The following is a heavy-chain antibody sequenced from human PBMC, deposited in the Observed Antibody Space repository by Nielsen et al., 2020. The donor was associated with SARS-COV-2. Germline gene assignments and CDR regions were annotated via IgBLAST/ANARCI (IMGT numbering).Heavy chain of an antibody. CDR2: INHSGST. Sequence: SETLSLTCAVYGGSFSGYYWSWIRQPPGKGLEWIGEINHSGSTNYNPSLKSRVTISVDTSKNQFSLKLSSVTAADTAVYYCASGGLYSSGPLRYWGQGTLVTVSS. CDR3: ASGGLYSSGPLRY. J-gene: IGHJ4*02. CDR1: GGSFSGYY. V-gene: IGHV4-34*01. D-gene: IGHD6-19*01.